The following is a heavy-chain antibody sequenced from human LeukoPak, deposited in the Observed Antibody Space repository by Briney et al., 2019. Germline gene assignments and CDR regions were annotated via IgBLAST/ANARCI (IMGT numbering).Heavy chain of an antibody. V-gene: IGHV3-7*01. J-gene: IGHJ4*02. CDR1: GFTFSSFW. D-gene: IGHD2-2*01. CDR2: INQEGYEK. CDR3: ANHLACGSTTCPSFDH. Sequence: GGSLRLSCAASGFTFSSFWMNWVRQAPGKGLEWVANINQEGYEKHYVDSVKGRFTISRDNAKNSLSLQMNNLRIDDTAVYYCANHLACGSTTCPSFDHWGQGTLDTVSS.